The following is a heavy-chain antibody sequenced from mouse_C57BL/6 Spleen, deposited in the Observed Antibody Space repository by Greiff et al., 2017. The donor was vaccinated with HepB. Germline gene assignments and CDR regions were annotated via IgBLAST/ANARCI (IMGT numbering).Heavy chain of an antibody. J-gene: IGHJ4*01. CDR3: ARDEGDYYAMNF. V-gene: IGHV5-4*01. CDR1: GFTFSSYA. Sequence: DVMLVESGGGLVKPGGSLKLSCAASGFTFSSYAMSWVRQTPEKRLEWVATISDGGSYTYYPDNVKGRFTISRDNAKNNLYLQMSHLKSEDTAMYDCARDEGDYYAMNFWVKEPQSPSP. CDR2: ISDGGSYT.